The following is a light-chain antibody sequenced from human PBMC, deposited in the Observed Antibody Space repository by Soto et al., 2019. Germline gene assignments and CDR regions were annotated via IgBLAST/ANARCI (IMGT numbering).Light chain of an antibody. CDR1: QYIGNN. J-gene: IGKJ4*02. CDR2: GAS. V-gene: IGKV3-15*01. CDR3: QQFNNWRT. Sequence: EILMTQSPATLSVSLGERATLSCRASQYIGNNLAWYQQKPGQAPRLLIYGASTRATGIPARFSGSGSGTEFTLTISSLQSEDFGIYYCQQFNNWRTFGGGTKVEIK.